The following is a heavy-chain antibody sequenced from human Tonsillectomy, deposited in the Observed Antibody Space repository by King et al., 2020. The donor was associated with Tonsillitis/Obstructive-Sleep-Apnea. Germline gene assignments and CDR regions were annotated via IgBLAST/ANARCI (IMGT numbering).Heavy chain of an antibody. Sequence: VTLKESGPALVKPTQTLTLTCTFSGFSLSTSGMCVSWIRQPPGKALEWLALIDWDDDKYYSTSLKTRLTISKDTSKNQVVLPMTNMDPVETATYYWARIRGGYCWSYFDYWGQGTLVTVSS. D-gene: IGHD1-26*01. V-gene: IGHV2-70*01. CDR2: IDWDDDK. CDR3: ARIRGGYCWSYFDY. CDR1: GFSLSTSGMC. J-gene: IGHJ4*02.